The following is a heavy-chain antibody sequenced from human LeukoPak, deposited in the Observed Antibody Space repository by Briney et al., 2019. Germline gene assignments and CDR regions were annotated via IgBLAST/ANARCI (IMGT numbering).Heavy chain of an antibody. CDR3: ARVFPAEDYFDY. D-gene: IGHD2-2*01. Sequence: SPSETLSLTCAVHGGSFSGYYWSWIRQPPGKGLEWIGEINHSGSTNYNPSLKSRVTISVDTSKNQFSLKLSSVTAADTAVYYCARVFPAEDYFDYWGQGTLVTVSS. J-gene: IGHJ4*02. CDR2: INHSGST. V-gene: IGHV4-34*01. CDR1: GGSFSGYY.